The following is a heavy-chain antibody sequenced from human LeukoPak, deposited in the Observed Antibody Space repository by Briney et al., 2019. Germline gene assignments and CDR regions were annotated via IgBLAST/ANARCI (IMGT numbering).Heavy chain of an antibody. D-gene: IGHD5-24*01. CDR2: ISVSGGST. CDR3: AKQMVVDYFDY. V-gene: IGHV3-23*01. J-gene: IGHJ4*02. Sequence: GGSLRLSCAASGFTFSSYAMNWVRQAPGKGLEWVSAISVSGGSTYYADSVKGRFTISRDNSKNTLYLQMNSPRVEDTAVYYCAKQMVVDYFDYWGQGTLVTVSS. CDR1: GFTFSSYA.